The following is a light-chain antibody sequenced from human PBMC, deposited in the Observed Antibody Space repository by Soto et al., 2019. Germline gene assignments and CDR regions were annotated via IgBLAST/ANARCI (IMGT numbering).Light chain of an antibody. CDR2: GAS. CDR1: QRVSSSN. V-gene: IGKV3-20*01. Sequence: EIVLTQSPGTLSLSPGERATLSCRASQRVSSSNLAWYQQKVGQAPRLLIYGASRRAAGIPDRFSGSGSGTDFTLSISRLEPDDSAVYYCQHYGGSPMYTFGQGTKLEIK. CDR3: QHYGGSPMYT. J-gene: IGKJ2*01.